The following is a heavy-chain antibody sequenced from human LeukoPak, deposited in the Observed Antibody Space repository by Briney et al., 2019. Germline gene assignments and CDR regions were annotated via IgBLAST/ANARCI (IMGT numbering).Heavy chain of an antibody. D-gene: IGHD3-16*01. CDR1: GGPISSYY. J-gene: IGHJ3*02. Sequence: SETLFLTFRVSGGPISSYYWGSVRQPPGKGLEWIGYLYYSGSTNSNPSLKSRVTMSVDTSKNQFSLKLRSVTAADTAVYYCSSGGSVITNAFYIWGQGTMVTVSS. CDR2: LYYSGST. V-gene: IGHV4-59*01. CDR3: SSGGSVITNAFYI.